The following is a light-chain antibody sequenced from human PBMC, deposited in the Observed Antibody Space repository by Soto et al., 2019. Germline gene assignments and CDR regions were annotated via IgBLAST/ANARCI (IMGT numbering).Light chain of an antibody. J-gene: IGKJ1*01. CDR2: DAS. CDR1: QNINAW. Sequence: DIHMTQSPSSLSVSVGDRVTITCRTSQNINAWLAWYQQRPGQAPKLLIYDASTVQSGVPSRFSGSGSGTDFTLTISSLQPEDVATYYCQKYDSARWTFGQGTKVDIK. V-gene: IGKV1-5*01. CDR3: QKYDSARWT.